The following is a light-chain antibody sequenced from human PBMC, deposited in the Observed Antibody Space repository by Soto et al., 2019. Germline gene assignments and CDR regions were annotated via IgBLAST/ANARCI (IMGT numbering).Light chain of an antibody. Sequence: EIVLTQSPGTLSLSPGERVTLSCRASQSINNNYLAWYQHKPGQAPRLIVYGASARATGIPDRFSGSGSGTDFTLNISRLEHEDSAVYYCQQYSSLYTFGQGTKLEIK. CDR3: QQYSSLYT. CDR2: GAS. V-gene: IGKV3-20*01. J-gene: IGKJ2*01. CDR1: QSINNNY.